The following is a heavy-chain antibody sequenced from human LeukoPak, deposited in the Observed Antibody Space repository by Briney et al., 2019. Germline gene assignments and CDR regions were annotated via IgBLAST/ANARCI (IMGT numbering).Heavy chain of an antibody. V-gene: IGHV4-59*01. CDR3: ARVGAYYYGSGSYYGYYYYMDV. D-gene: IGHD3-10*01. CDR2: IYYSGST. Sequence: SETLSLTCTVSGGSISSYYWSWIRQPPGKGLEWVGYIYYSGSTNYKPSPKSRVTISVDTSKNQFSLKLSSVTAADTALYYCARVGAYYYGSGSYYGYYYYMDVWGKGTTVTVSS. CDR1: GGSISSYY. J-gene: IGHJ6*03.